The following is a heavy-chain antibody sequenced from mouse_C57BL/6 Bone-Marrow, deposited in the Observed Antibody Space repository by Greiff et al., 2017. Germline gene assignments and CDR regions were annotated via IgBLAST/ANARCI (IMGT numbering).Heavy chain of an antibody. CDR3: ARKVYDYDDCRDYDF. J-gene: IGHJ1*03. CDR2: IHPNSGST. CDR1: GYTFTSYW. D-gene: IGHD2-4*01. Sequence: VQLQQPGAELVKPGASVKLSCKASGYTFTSYWMHWVKQRPGQGLEWIGMIHPNSGSTNYNEKFKSKATLTVDKSSSTAYMQLSSLTAEEAAVYVCARKVYDYDDCRDYDFGGRGTAVTVS. V-gene: IGHV1-64*01.